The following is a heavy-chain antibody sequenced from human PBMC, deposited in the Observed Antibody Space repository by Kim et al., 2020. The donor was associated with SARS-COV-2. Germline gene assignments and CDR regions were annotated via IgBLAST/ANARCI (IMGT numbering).Heavy chain of an antibody. CDR3: ACVTYYYDSSGYYLHNWFDP. J-gene: IGHJ5*02. CDR1: GGSISSSSYY. D-gene: IGHD3-22*01. Sequence: SETLSLTCTVSGGSISSSSYYWGWIRQPPGKGLEWIGSIYYSGSTYYNPSLKSRVTISVDTSKNQFSLKLSSVTAADTAVYYCACVTYYYDSSGYYLHNWFDPWGQGTLVTVSS. V-gene: IGHV4-39*01. CDR2: IYYSGST.